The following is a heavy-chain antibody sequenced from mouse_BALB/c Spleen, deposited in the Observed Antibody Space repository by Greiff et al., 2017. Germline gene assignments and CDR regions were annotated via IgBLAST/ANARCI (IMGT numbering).Heavy chain of an antibody. J-gene: IGHJ4*01. CDR1: GYAFSSSW. CDR2: IYPGDGDT. Sequence: QVQLKQSGPELVKPGASVKISCKASGYAFSSSWMNWVKQRPGQGLEWIGRIYPGDGDTNYNGKFKGKATLTADKSSSTAYMQLSSLTSVDSAVYFCARSEATGAMDYWGQGTSVTVSS. CDR3: ARSEATGAMDY. V-gene: IGHV1-82*01. D-gene: IGHD1-1*01.